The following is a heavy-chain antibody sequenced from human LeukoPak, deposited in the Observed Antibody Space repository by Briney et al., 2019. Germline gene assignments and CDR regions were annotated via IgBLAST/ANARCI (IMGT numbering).Heavy chain of an antibody. Sequence: GGSLRLSCAASGFTFSSYEMNWVRQAPGKGLEWVSYISSSGSTIYYADSVKGRFTISRDNAKNSLYLQMNSLSAEDTAVYYCARDASPSPVAGTNYFDYWGQGTLVTVSS. J-gene: IGHJ4*02. V-gene: IGHV3-48*03. CDR3: ARDASPSPVAGTNYFDY. D-gene: IGHD6-19*01. CDR1: GFTFSSYE. CDR2: ISSSGSTI.